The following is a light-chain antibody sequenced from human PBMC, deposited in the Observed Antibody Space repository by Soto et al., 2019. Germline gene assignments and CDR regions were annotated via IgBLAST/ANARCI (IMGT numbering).Light chain of an antibody. CDR2: EAS. Sequence: EIVVTQSPGTLSLSPGERATLSCRAIQSVSRRYLAWYQQKPGQAARLLIYEASSRVTGIPDRFSGSGSGTDFTLTISRLEPEDFAVYYCQQYASSTLITFGQGTRLEIK. CDR3: QQYASSTLIT. CDR1: QSVSRRY. V-gene: IGKV3-20*01. J-gene: IGKJ5*01.